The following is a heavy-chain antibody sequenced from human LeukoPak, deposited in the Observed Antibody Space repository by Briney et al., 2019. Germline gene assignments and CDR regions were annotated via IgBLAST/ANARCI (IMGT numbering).Heavy chain of an antibody. J-gene: IGHJ4*02. Sequence: ASVKVSCKASGYTFTDYFIYWLRQASGQGLECMGWINPNNGGTNYAQKFQGRVTMTRDTSISTVYMQLSRLTSDDTAVYYCARHPYSGSYHFDYWGQGTLVTVSS. V-gene: IGHV1-2*02. D-gene: IGHD1-26*01. CDR3: ARHPYSGSYHFDY. CDR1: GYTFTDYF. CDR2: INPNNGGT.